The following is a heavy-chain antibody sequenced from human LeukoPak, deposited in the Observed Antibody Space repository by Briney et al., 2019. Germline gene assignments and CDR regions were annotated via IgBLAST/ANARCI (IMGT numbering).Heavy chain of an antibody. J-gene: IGHJ3*02. V-gene: IGHV3-30*04. Sequence: GGSLRLSCAASGFTFSSYAMHWARQAPGKGLEWVAVISYDGSNKYYADSVKGRFTISRDNSKNTLYLQMNSLRAEDTAVYYCARIVLRYFDWLFPTGDAFDIWGQGTMVTVSS. CDR2: ISYDGSNK. CDR3: ARIVLRYFDWLFPTGDAFDI. CDR1: GFTFSSYA. D-gene: IGHD3-9*01.